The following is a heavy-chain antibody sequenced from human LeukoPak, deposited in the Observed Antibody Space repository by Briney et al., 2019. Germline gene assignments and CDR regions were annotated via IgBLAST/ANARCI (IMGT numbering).Heavy chain of an antibody. J-gene: IGHJ4*02. V-gene: IGHV1-2*02. CDR2: INPNTGGT. D-gene: IGHD6-19*01. Sequence: GASVKVSCKASGYTFTGYYIHWVRQAPGQRLEWMGWINPNTGGTNNAQKFKGRVTMTRDTSISTAYMELSGLRSNDAAVYYCARDRGQWLDYWGQGALVTASS. CDR3: ARDRGQWLDY. CDR1: GYTFTGYY.